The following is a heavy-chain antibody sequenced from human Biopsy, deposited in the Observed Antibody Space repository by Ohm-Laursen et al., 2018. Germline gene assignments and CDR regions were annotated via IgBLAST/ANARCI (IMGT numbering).Heavy chain of an antibody. Sequence: SVKVSCKSPGGTFSNYGVNWVRQAPGQGLEWLGENIPILGTGNYAQKFQGRVTVSADTSTSTATMELRSLRSDDTAVYYCATKLTGYFHHWGQGTLVIVSS. D-gene: IGHD3-9*01. V-gene: IGHV1-69*06. J-gene: IGHJ1*01. CDR1: GGTFSNYG. CDR2: NIPILGTG. CDR3: ATKLTGYFHH.